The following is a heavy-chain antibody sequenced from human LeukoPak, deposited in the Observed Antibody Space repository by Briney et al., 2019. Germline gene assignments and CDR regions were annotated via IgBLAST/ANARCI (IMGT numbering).Heavy chain of an antibody. V-gene: IGHV4-61*02. CDR2: IYTSGST. D-gene: IGHD3-22*01. CDR3: ARDIYYYDSSGWYFDY. CDR1: GGSISSGSYY. Sequence: SQTLSLTCTVSGGSISSGSYYWSWIRQPAGKGLEWIGRIYTSGSTNYNPSLKSRVTISVDTSKNQFSLKLSSVTAADTAVYYCARDIYYYDSSGWYFDYWGQGTLVTVSS. J-gene: IGHJ4*02.